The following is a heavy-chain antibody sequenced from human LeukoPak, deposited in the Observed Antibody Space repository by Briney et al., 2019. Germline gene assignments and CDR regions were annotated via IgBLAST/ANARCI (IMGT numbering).Heavy chain of an antibody. CDR1: RFAFSQAW. D-gene: IGHD1-26*01. V-gene: IGHV3-15*01. CDR2: IKSESDGGTT. Sequence: GGSLRLSCVASRFAFSQAWMSWVRQAPGKGLEWVGRIKSESDGGTTDYAAPVKGRFTISRDDSKNTLFLQMNSLQTEDTTVYYCTTSGWFDHWGQGTLVTVSS. J-gene: IGHJ5*02. CDR3: TTSGWFDH.